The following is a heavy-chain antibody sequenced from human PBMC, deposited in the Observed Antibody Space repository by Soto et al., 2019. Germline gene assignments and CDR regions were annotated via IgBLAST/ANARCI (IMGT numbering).Heavy chain of an antibody. CDR3: ARDGHPNLHYGSGSYYSRYYYYGMDV. V-gene: IGHV1-18*01. CDR1: GYTFTSYG. D-gene: IGHD3-10*01. Sequence: ASVKVSCKASGYTFTSYGISWVRQAPGQGLEWMGWISAYNGNTNYAQKLQGRVTMTTDTSTSTAYMELRSLRSDDTAVYYCARDGHPNLHYGSGSYYSRYYYYGMDVWGQGTTVTVSS. J-gene: IGHJ6*02. CDR2: ISAYNGNT.